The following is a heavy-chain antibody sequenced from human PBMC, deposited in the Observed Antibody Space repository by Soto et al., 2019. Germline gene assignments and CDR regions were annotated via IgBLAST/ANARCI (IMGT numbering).Heavy chain of an antibody. J-gene: IGHJ5*02. CDR3: ARDNYRRADFLYCLDP. V-gene: IGHV4-61*01. Sequence: SQTLSLTCTVSGCSVSSGSYYWSWIRQPPGKGLEWIGYIYYSGRTNYNPSLKSRVTISVDTSKNQFSPKLSSVTAADTAVYYWARDNYRRADFLYCLDPGGPGTRVTISA. D-gene: IGHD3-16*02. CDR1: GCSVSSGSYY. CDR2: IYYSGRT.